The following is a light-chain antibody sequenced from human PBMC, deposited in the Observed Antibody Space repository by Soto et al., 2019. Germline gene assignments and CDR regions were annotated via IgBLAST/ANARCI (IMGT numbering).Light chain of an antibody. CDR1: QTISSW. CDR3: QHYNSYSEA. J-gene: IGKJ1*01. Sequence: DIQMTQAPSTLSGSVGDRVTITCRAGQTISSWLAWYQQKPGKAPKLLIDKASTLKSGVPSRFSGSGSGTEFTLTISSLQPDDFATYYCQHYNSYSEAFGQGTKVDI. CDR2: KAS. V-gene: IGKV1-5*03.